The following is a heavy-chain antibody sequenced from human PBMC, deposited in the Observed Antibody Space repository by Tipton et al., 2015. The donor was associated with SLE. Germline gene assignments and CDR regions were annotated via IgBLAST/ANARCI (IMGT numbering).Heavy chain of an antibody. D-gene: IGHD2/OR15-2a*01. V-gene: IGHV3-48*04. CDR3: AKDLDGRGFSSGLGFDY. CDR1: GITFSSYS. Sequence: SLRLSCAASGITFSSYSMNWVRQAPGKGLEWVSYISSSGTTIYYADSVKGRFTISRDNAKNSLYLQMNTLRAEDTAVYYCAKDLDGRGFSSGLGFDYWGQGTLVTVSS. J-gene: IGHJ4*02. CDR2: ISSSGTTI.